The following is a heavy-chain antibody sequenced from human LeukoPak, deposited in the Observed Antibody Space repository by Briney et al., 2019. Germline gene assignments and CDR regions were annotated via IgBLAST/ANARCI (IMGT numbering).Heavy chain of an antibody. J-gene: IGHJ4*02. CDR3: ARDDLDYDILTGYRHFDY. D-gene: IGHD3-9*01. CDR1: GFTFSSYS. Sequence: PGGSLRLSCAASGFTFSSYSMNWVRQAPGKELEWVSSISSSSSYIYYADSVKGRFTISRDNAKNSLYLQMNSLRAEDTAVYYCARDDLDYDILTGYRHFDYWGQGTLVTVSS. V-gene: IGHV3-21*01. CDR2: ISSSSSYI.